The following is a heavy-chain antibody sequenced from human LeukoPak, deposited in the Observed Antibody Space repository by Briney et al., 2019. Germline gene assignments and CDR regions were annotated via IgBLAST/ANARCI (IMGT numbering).Heavy chain of an antibody. V-gene: IGHV4-39*07. J-gene: IGHJ5*02. D-gene: IGHD6-13*01. CDR2: IYYSGNT. CDR1: GGSISSSTYY. Sequence: KASETLSLTCTVSGGSISSSTYYWGWLRQPPGKGLEWIGNIYYSGNTYYNPSLESRVTISVDTSKNQFSLKLSSVTAADTAVYYCARSGYSSSWYGVDWFDPWGQGTLVTVSS. CDR3: ARSGYSSSWYGVDWFDP.